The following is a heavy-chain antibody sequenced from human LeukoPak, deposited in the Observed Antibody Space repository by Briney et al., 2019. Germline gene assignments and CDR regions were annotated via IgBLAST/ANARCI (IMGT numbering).Heavy chain of an antibody. D-gene: IGHD3-22*01. CDR3: ARFDYYDSSGSIVPAAFDI. Sequence: GASVKVSCKASGYTFTSYGISGVRQAPGQGLEWMGWISAYNGNTNYAQKLQGRVTMTTDTSTSIAYMELRSLRSDDTAVYYCARFDYYDSSGSIVPAAFDIWGQGTMVTVSS. CDR1: GYTFTSYG. V-gene: IGHV1-18*01. CDR2: ISAYNGNT. J-gene: IGHJ3*02.